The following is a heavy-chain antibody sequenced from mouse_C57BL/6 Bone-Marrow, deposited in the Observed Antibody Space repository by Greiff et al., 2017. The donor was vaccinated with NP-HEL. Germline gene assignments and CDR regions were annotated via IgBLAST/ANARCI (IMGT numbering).Heavy chain of an antibody. CDR2: IWGVGST. D-gene: IGHD1-1*01. V-gene: IGHV2-6*01. Sequence: VKLVESGPGLVAPSQSLSITCTDSGFSLTSYGVDWVRQSPGKGLEWLGVIWGVGSTNYNSALKSRLSISKDNSKSQVFLKMNSLQTDDTAMYYCASLYGSSAYWGQGTLVTVSA. J-gene: IGHJ3*01. CDR3: ASLYGSSAY. CDR1: GFSLTSYG.